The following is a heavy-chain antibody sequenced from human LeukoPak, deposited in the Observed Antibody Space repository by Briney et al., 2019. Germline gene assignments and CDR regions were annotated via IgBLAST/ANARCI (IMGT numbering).Heavy chain of an antibody. CDR1: GITLSNYG. CDR3: AKRGVVIRVFLVGFHKEAYYFDS. CDR2: ISGSGGGT. V-gene: IGHV3-23*01. J-gene: IGHJ4*02. D-gene: IGHD2-21*01. Sequence: GGSLRLSYAVSGITLSNYGMSWVRQAPGKGLEWVAGISGSGGGTNYADSVKGRFTISRDNSKNTLYLQMNSLRAEDTAVYFCAKRGVVIRVFLVGFHKEAYYFDSWGLGALVTVSS.